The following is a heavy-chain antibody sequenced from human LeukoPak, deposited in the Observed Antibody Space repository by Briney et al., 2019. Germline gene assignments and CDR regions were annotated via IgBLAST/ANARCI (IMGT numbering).Heavy chain of an antibody. CDR1: GFTFRTYA. V-gene: IGHV3-23*01. Sequence: PGGSLRLSCAASGFTFRTYAMNWVRQAPGKGLEWVSAISSSGGGTYDADSVKGRFTSSRDNSKNTLYLQMNRLRAEDTAVYYCARDDPFDYWGQGTLVTVSS. J-gene: IGHJ4*02. D-gene: IGHD1-1*01. CDR2: ISSSGGGT. CDR3: ARDDPFDY.